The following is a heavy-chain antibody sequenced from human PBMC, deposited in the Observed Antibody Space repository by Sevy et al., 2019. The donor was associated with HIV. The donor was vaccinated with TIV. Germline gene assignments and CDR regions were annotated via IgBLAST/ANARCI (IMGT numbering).Heavy chain of an antibody. J-gene: IGHJ3*02. V-gene: IGHV3-53*01. CDR1: WLSVSRNY. CDR2: ISAGGST. D-gene: IGHD7-27*01. Sequence: GGSLRLSCAASWLSVSRNYLSWVRQAPGKGLEWVSVISAGGSTYYADSVKGRFTVSRDKAKNTLYYQMNSLRAEDTAVYYCASELGIGAFDIWGHGTMVTVSS. CDR3: ASELGIGAFDI.